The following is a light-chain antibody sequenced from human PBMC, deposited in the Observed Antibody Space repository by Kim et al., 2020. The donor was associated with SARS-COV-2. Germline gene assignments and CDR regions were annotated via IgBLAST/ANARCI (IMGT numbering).Light chain of an antibody. Sequence: QSVLTQPPSVSGAPGQRVTISCTGSSSNIGAGYDVQWYQQLPGTAPKLLIYGNSDRPSGVPDRFSGSKSGTSASLAIAGLQTDDEGDYYCQSYDSRLRAVFGGGTQLTVL. V-gene: IGLV1-40*01. CDR2: GNS. CDR3: QSYDSRLRAV. J-gene: IGLJ2*01. CDR1: SSNIGAGYD.